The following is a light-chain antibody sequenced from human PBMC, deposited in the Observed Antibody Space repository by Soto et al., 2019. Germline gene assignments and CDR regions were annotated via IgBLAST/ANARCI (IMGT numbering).Light chain of an antibody. CDR1: QSVSSD. CDR2: GAS. J-gene: IGKJ2*01. Sequence: EIVMTQSPATLSVSPGERATISCRASQSVSSDLAWYQQKPGQPPRLLIYGASTRATGIPARVSGDGSGTEFCLTISSLQSEDFAVYYCQQYNSWPYTFGQGTKLDIK. V-gene: IGKV3-15*01. CDR3: QQYNSWPYT.